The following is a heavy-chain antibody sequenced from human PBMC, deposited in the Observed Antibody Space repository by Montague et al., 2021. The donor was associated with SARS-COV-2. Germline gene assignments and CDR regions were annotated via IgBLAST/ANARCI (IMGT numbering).Heavy chain of an antibody. CDR2: ISMSETRT. J-gene: IGHJ4*02. CDR3: ARVASEHTAMAPDY. V-gene: IGHV3-48*04. D-gene: IGHD5-18*01. Sequence: SLRLSCAAAGFTFSRYSMNWVQQAPGKGLEWISYISMSETRTQYADSVKGRFTISRDNARNSLYLQMRSLTGGDTAVYYCARVASEHTAMAPDYWGQGTLVTVSS. CDR1: GFTFSRYS.